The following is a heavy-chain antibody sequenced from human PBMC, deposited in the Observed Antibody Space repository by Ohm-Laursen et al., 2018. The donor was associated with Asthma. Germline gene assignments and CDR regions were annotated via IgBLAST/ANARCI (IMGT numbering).Heavy chain of an antibody. Sequence: SQTLSLTCTVSGDSISSGNNYWSWIRQHPGKGLEWIGYIYYSGLTYSNPSLRSRVTLSVDTSTNQFSLNLTSMTAADTAVYYCARSIGWYSLDLWGQGTLVTVSS. D-gene: IGHD6-19*01. CDR3: ARSIGWYSLDL. CDR2: IYYSGLT. CDR1: GDSISSGNNY. V-gene: IGHV4-31*03. J-gene: IGHJ4*02.